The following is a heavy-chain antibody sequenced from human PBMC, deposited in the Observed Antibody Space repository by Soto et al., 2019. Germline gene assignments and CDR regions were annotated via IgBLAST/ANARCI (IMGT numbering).Heavy chain of an antibody. CDR1: GYTFTRYG. V-gene: IGHV1-18*01. CDR3: ARGTNSGYDY. CDR2: ISGYNGDT. Sequence: ASVKVSCKASGYTFTRYGISWVRQAPGQGLEWMGWISGYNGDTNYAQKFQGRVSMTMDTSATTAYMELNSLTSEDTAVYFCARGTNSGYDYWGQGTLVTVSS. D-gene: IGHD1-1*01. J-gene: IGHJ4*02.